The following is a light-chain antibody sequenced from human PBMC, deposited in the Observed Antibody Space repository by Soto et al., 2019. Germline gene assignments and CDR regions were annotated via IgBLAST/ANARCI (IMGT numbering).Light chain of an antibody. CDR1: QSVSNS. Sequence: EIVMTQSPATLSVSPGERATLSCRASQSVSNSVAWYQQIPGQAPRLLIYGTSTRATGIPARFSGRGSGTEFTLTISSLQSEDFAVYYCQQYKNWPTWTFGQGTKVEIK. CDR2: GTS. V-gene: IGKV3-15*01. CDR3: QQYKNWPTWT. J-gene: IGKJ1*01.